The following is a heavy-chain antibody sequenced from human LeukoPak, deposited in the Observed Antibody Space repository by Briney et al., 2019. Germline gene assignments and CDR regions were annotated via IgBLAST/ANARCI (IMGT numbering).Heavy chain of an antibody. CDR1: GFTFSSYA. D-gene: IGHD1-26*01. CDR2: ISSEASNK. V-gene: IGHV3-30-3*01. J-gene: IGHJ4*02. CDR3: ARDPYPFPNSVDY. Sequence: SGGSLRLSCAASGFTFSSYAMHWVRQAPGKGLEWVAVISSEASNKYYADSVKGRFTISRDNSKNTLYLQMNSLRADDTAVYYCARDPYPFPNSVDYWGQGTLVTVSS.